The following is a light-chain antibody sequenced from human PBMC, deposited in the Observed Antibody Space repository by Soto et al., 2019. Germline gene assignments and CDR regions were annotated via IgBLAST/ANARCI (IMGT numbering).Light chain of an antibody. V-gene: IGKV3-15*01. J-gene: IGKJ1*01. Sequence: DIVMTQSPAILSVSPGEGVSLSCRASQSVGNDVAWYQQIPGQAPRLLIYGASIRATSVPARFTGSGSGTDFTLTISSLHSEDFAVYYCQQYYGWPPAWTFGQGTRVDI. CDR1: QSVGND. CDR2: GAS. CDR3: QQYYGWPPAWT.